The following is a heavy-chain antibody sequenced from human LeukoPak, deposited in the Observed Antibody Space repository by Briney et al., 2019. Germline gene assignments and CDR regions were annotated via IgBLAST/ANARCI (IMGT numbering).Heavy chain of an antibody. CDR2: INPNSGGT. Sequence: ASVKVSCKASGYTFTGYYMHWVRQAPGQGLGWMGWINPNSGGTNYAQKFQGRVTMTRDTSISTAYMELSRLRSDDTAVYYCARVVRSGSSSRWFDPWGQGTLVTVSS. D-gene: IGHD1-26*01. J-gene: IGHJ5*02. CDR3: ARVVRSGSSSRWFDP. CDR1: GYTFTGYY. V-gene: IGHV1-2*02.